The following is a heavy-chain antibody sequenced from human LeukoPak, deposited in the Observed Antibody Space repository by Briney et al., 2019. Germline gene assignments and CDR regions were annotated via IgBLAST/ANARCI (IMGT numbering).Heavy chain of an antibody. CDR2: ISWNSGSM. J-gene: IGHJ6*03. V-gene: IGHV3-23*01. Sequence: GGSLRLSCAASGISLSRYWMSWVRQAPGKGLEWVSGISWNSGSMGYADSVKGRFTISRDNSKNTLYLQMNSLRAEDTAVYYCAILTPYYYYMDVWGKGTTVTVSS. CDR1: GISLSRYW. CDR3: AILTPYYYYMDV.